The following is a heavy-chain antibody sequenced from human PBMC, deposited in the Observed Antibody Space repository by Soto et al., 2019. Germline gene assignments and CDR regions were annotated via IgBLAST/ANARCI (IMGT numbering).Heavy chain of an antibody. D-gene: IGHD6-6*01. Sequence: KPSETLSLTCAVSGDSISRGGYSWTWIRQPPGKALEWIGNIYDSGSTSYNPSLKSRVTMSVDKSKNQFFLRLTSVTAADTAVYFCARGSSSYYDYGMDVWGQGTTITVSS. CDR2: IYDSGST. CDR3: ARGSSSYYDYGMDV. CDR1: GDSISRGGYS. V-gene: IGHV4-30-2*01. J-gene: IGHJ6*02.